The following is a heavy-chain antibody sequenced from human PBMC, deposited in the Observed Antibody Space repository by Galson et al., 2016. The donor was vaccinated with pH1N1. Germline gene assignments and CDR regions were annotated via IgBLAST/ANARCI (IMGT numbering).Heavy chain of an antibody. J-gene: IGHJ4*02. Sequence: SLRLSCAASGLTFSNYWMSWVRQAPGKGLEWVANIKQDGSEKYYVGSVKGRFTISRDNAKNSLYLQMNSLRAEGTAVYYCTSHVNTLGGAWGQGTLDTVSS. V-gene: IGHV3-7*01. CDR1: GLTFSNYW. CDR3: TSHVNTLGGA. D-gene: IGHD3-16*01. CDR2: IKQDGSEK.